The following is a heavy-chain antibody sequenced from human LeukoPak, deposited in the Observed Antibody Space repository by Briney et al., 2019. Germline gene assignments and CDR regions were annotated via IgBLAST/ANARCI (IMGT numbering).Heavy chain of an antibody. CDR1: GFTFSNYA. CDR3: AKGSGYCSSSSCYYYYYGMDV. J-gene: IGHJ6*02. CDR2: ISGSDGST. V-gene: IGHV3-23*01. D-gene: IGHD2-2*01. Sequence: GGSLRLSCAVSGFTFSNYAMSWVHQAPGKGLEWVSAISGSDGSTYYADSVKGRFTISRDNSKNTLYLQMNSLRAEDTAVYYCAKGSGYCSSSSCYYYYYGMDVWGQGTTVTVSS.